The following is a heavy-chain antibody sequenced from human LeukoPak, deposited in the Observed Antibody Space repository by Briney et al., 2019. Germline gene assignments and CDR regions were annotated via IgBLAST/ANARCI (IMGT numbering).Heavy chain of an antibody. CDR3: ARQGPYGDYVYYYYGMDV. CDR1: GGSISSYY. D-gene: IGHD4-17*01. V-gene: IGHV4-59*08. J-gene: IGHJ6*02. CDR2: IYYSGST. Sequence: SETLSLTCTVSGGSISSYYWSWIRQPPGKGLEWIGYIYYSGSTNYNPSLKSRVTISVDTSKNQFSLKLSSVTAADTAVYYCARQGPYGDYVYYYYGMDVWGQGTTVTVSS.